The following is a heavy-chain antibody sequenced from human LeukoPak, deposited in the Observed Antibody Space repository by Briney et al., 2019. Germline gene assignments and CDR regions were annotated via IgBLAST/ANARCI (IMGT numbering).Heavy chain of an antibody. CDR3: ARGLGSSFGNWFDP. J-gene: IGHJ5*02. D-gene: IGHD3-16*01. V-gene: IGHV4-34*01. CDR1: GDSVSNYY. Sequence: SETLSLTCTVSGDSVSNYYWSWIRQPPGKGLEWIGEINHSGSTNYNPSLKSRVTISVDTSKNQFSLKLSSVTAADTAVYYCARGLGSSFGNWFDPWGQGTLVTVSS. CDR2: INHSGST.